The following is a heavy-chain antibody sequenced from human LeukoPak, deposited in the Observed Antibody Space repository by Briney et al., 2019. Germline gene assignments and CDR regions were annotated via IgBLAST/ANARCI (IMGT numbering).Heavy chain of an antibody. CDR3: ARDGKTYDFWSGYPHDAFDI. CDR1: GGSISSGGYY. Sequence: PSETLSLTCTVSGGSISSGGYYWSWIRQPPGKGLEWIGYIYHSGSTYYNPSLKSRVTISVDRSKNQFSLKLSSVTAADTAVYYCARDGKTYDFWSGYPHDAFDIWGQGTMVTVSS. J-gene: IGHJ3*02. CDR2: IYHSGST. V-gene: IGHV4-30-2*01. D-gene: IGHD3-3*01.